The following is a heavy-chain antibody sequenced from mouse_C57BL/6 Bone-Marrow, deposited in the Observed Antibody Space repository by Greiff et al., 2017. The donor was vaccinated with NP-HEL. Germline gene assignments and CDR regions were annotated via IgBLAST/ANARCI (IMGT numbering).Heavy chain of an antibody. CDR3: ARDDDYYWYFDV. V-gene: IGHV5-16*01. J-gene: IGHJ1*03. CDR2: INYDGSST. CDR1: GFTFSDYY. D-gene: IGHD2-4*01. Sequence: EVQLVESEGGLVQPGSSMKLSCTASGFTFSDYYMAWVRQVPEKGLEWVANINYDGSSTYYLDSLKSRFIISRDNAKNILYLQMSSLKSEDTATYYCARDDDYYWYFDVWGTGTTVTVSS.